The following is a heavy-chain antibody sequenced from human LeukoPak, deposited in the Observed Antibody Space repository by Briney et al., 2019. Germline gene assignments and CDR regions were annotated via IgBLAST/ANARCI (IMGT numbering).Heavy chain of an antibody. Sequence: ASVKVSCKASGYTYINYVVHWVRQAPGQRPEWMGWINAGNGDTKYSQNFQGRVTITRDTSASTAYMELSSPTSEDTALYYCARDDCGDTCYPGGYWGQGTLVTVSS. CDR2: INAGNGDT. J-gene: IGHJ4*02. CDR1: GYTYINYV. D-gene: IGHD2-21*01. CDR3: ARDDCGDTCYPGGY. V-gene: IGHV1-3*01.